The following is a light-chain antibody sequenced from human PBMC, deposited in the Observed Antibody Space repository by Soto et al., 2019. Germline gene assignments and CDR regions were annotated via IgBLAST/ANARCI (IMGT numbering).Light chain of an antibody. CDR2: DAS. CDR1: QNVIRY. V-gene: IGKV3-11*01. Sequence: EIVLTQSPATLSLSPGERATLSCRASQNVIRYLAWYQQKPGQAPRLLIYDASNRGTGVPSRFSGSGSGTDFTLTISNLEPEDFAIYYCQQRSNRPTFGGGTKVEIK. CDR3: QQRSNRPT. J-gene: IGKJ4*01.